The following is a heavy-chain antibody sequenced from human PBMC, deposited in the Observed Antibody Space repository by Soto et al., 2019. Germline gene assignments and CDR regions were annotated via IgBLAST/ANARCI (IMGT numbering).Heavy chain of an antibody. CDR3: ARVPDV. V-gene: IGHV4-30-2*01. CDR2: IYHSGST. J-gene: IGHJ6*02. CDR1: GCSISSGGYS. Sequence: SETLSLACAVSGCSISSGGYSWTWIRQPPGKGLEWIGYIYHSGSTYYNPSLKSRVTISVDRSKNQFSLKLNSVTAADTAVYYCARVPDVWGQGTTVT.